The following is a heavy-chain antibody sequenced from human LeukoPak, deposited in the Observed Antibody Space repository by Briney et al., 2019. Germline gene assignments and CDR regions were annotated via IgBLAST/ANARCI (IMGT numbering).Heavy chain of an antibody. CDR3: ARGFALDF. CDR2: TYYRSKWYY. Sequence: SQTLSLTCDLSGDTVSSNSAAWNWIRQSPSRGLGWLGRTYYRSKWYYDYAVSVKSRITFSPDTSKNQFSLQLNSVTADDTAVYYCARGFALDFWGQGTMVTVSS. CDR1: GDTVSSNSAA. V-gene: IGHV6-1*01. J-gene: IGHJ3*01.